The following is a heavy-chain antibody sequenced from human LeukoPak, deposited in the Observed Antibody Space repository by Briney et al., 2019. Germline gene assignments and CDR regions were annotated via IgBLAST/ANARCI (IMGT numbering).Heavy chain of an antibody. V-gene: IGHV3-53*01. J-gene: IGHJ4*02. CDR2: IYSGGST. Sequence: QTGGSLRLSCAASGFTVSYNYMNWVRQAPGKGLEWVSIIYSGGSTYYADSVKGRFTIYRDNSKNTVYLQMNSLRAEDTAVYYCARTLAESGNYFDYWGLGTLVSVSS. D-gene: IGHD2-15*01. CDR1: GFTVSYNY. CDR3: ARTLAESGNYFDY.